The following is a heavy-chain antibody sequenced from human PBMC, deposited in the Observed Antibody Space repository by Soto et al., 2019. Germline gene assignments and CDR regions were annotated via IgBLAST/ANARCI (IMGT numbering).Heavy chain of an antibody. V-gene: IGHV3-15*07. CDR3: TTIIVGATDDAFDI. CDR1: GFTFSNAW. CDR2: IKSKTDGGTT. D-gene: IGHD1-26*01. J-gene: IGHJ3*02. Sequence: GGSLRLSCAASGFTFSNAWMNWVRQAPWKVLEWVGRIKSKTDGGTTDYAAPVKGRFTISRDDSKNTLYLQMNSLKTEDTAVYYCTTIIVGATDDAFDIWGQGTMVTVSS.